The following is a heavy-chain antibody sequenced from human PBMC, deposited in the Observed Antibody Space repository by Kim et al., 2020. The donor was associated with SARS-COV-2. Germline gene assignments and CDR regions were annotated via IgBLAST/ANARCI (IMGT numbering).Heavy chain of an antibody. Sequence: NQSLKSRVTISVDTSKNQFSLKLSSVTAADTAVYYCARGAIAVAGSLDYWGQGTLVTVSS. CDR3: ARGAIAVAGSLDY. V-gene: IGHV4-34*01. D-gene: IGHD6-19*01. J-gene: IGHJ4*02.